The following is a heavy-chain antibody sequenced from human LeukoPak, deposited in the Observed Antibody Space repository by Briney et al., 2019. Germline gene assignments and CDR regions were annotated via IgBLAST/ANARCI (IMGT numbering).Heavy chain of an antibody. Sequence: SETLSLTCTVSGGSISSYYWSWIRQPPGKGLEWIGYIYYSGSTNYNPSLKSRVTISVDRSKNQFSLKLSSVTAADTAVYYCRSMTTVTAFDYWGQGTLVTVSS. V-gene: IGHV4-59*12. CDR1: GGSISSYY. J-gene: IGHJ4*02. CDR2: IYYSGST. CDR3: RSMTTVTAFDY. D-gene: IGHD4-17*01.